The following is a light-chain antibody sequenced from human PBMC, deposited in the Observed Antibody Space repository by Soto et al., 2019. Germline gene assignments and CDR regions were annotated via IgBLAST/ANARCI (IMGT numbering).Light chain of an antibody. V-gene: IGKV3-20*01. J-gene: IGKJ1*01. CDR3: QQYGSSPPQT. Sequence: EIVLTQSPGTLSLSPGERATLSCRASQSFSSSYLAWYQQKPGQAPKLLIYGASSRATGIPDRFSGSESGTDFTLTISRLEPEDFALYYCQQYGSSPPQTFGQGTKVEIK. CDR1: QSFSSSY. CDR2: GAS.